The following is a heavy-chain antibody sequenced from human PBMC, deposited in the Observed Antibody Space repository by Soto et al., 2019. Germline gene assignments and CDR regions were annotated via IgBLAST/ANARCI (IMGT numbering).Heavy chain of an antibody. V-gene: IGHV1-2*02. J-gene: IGHJ4*02. D-gene: IGHD4-17*01. CDR3: ARNHLYGDYGDY. Sequence: QVQLVRSGAGVKKPGASVKVSCKASGYTFTGYYMHWVRQAPGQGLEWMGWINPNSGGTNYAQKFQSRVTMTRGTSISTAYMELSRLRSDDTAVYYCARNHLYGDYGDYWGQGTLVTVSS. CDR1: GYTFTGYY. CDR2: INPNSGGT.